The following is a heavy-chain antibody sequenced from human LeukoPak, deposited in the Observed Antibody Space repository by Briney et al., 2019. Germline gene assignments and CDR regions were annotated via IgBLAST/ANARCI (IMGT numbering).Heavy chain of an antibody. Sequence: GGSLRLSCAVSGFTFSVYGMNWVRQAPGKGLEWLSHISSGGTTIYYADSVKGRFTVSRDNVENSLFLQINSLRVDDTAVYYCVRDFEVPAAAPDYYYFYYMDVWGTGTTVTVSS. D-gene: IGHD2-2*01. CDR2: ISSGGTTI. CDR3: VRDFEVPAAAPDYYYFYYMDV. J-gene: IGHJ6*03. CDR1: GFTFSVYG. V-gene: IGHV3-48*04.